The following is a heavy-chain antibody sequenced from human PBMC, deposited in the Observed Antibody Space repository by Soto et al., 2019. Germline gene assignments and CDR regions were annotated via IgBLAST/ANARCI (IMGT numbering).Heavy chain of an antibody. CDR2: ITPNNEDT. V-gene: IGHV1-18*01. Sequence: ASVKVSCKTSGFRFTNYGFTGVRQAPGQGLEWMGWITPNNEDTHYAQKFQGRVTMTTDTGTGAVYMELRSQRSDDTAMYYCARKGPGHSSDSWGQGTLVTVSS. CDR1: GFRFTNYG. D-gene: IGHD1-1*01. J-gene: IGHJ4*02. CDR3: ARKGPGHSSDS.